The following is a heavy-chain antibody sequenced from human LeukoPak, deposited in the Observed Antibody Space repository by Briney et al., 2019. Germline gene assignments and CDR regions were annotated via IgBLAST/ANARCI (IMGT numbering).Heavy chain of an antibody. CDR1: GFPINSYT. D-gene: IGHD4-17*01. CDR2: ISSSGIYI. J-gene: IGHJ4*02. V-gene: IGHV3-21*01. CDR3: ARQTTVTTDAWDGFDY. Sequence: GGSLRLSCAASGFPINSYTMNWVRQAPGKGLEWVSSISSSGIYIYYADSVKGRFTISRDNAKNSLYLQMNSLRAGDTAVYYCARQTTVTTDAWDGFDYWGQGTLVTVSS.